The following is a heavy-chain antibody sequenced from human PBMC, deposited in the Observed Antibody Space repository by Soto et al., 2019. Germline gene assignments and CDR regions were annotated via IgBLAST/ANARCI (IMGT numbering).Heavy chain of an antibody. D-gene: IGHD3-10*01. CDR3: ARVPPAGVRGVIFHFDY. CDR1: GYTFTSYG. CDR2: ISAYNGNT. V-gene: IGHV1-18*01. J-gene: IGHJ4*02. Sequence: ASVKVSCKASGYTFTSYGISWVRQAPGQGLEWMGWISAYNGNTNYAQKLQGRVTMTTDTSTSTAYMELRSLRSDDTAVYYCARVPPAGVRGVIFHFDYWGQGTLVIVSS.